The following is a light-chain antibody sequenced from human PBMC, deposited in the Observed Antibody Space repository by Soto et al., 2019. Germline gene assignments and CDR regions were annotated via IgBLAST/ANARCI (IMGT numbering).Light chain of an antibody. CDR1: QSIARSY. J-gene: IGKJ5*01. Sequence: EVVLTQSPGTLSLSPGERATLSCRASQSIARSYLAWYQQKPGQAPRLLIYDASTRATGIPDRFSGSGSGTDFTLTISRLEPEDFAVFYCQQYAYSPITFGQGTRLEI. V-gene: IGKV3-20*01. CDR2: DAS. CDR3: QQYAYSPIT.